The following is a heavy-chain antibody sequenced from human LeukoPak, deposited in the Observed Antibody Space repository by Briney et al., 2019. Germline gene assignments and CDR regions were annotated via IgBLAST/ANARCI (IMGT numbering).Heavy chain of an antibody. V-gene: IGHV3-53*05. D-gene: IGHD3-22*01. CDR3: AKGDYYDSSPPRD. CDR1: GFTVSSNY. J-gene: IGHJ4*02. Sequence: GGSLRLSCAASGFTVSSNYMSWVRQAPGKGLAWVSVIYSAGSTYYADSVKGRFTISRDNSKNTLYLQMNSLRAEDTAVYYCAKGDYYDSSPPRDWGQGTLVTVSS. CDR2: IYSAGST.